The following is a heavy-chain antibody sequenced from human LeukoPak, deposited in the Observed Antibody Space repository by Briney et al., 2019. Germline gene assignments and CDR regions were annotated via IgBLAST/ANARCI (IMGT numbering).Heavy chain of an antibody. CDR3: AKDSANTYLPDS. CDR1: GFTFDYYT. J-gene: IGHJ4*02. D-gene: IGHD2-2*02. CDR2: ITWDGDTT. Sequence: GGSLRLSCAASGFTFDYYTMHWVRHAPGKGLEWVSLITWDGDTTNYADSVKGRFTISRDNSKDSLYLQMNSLRTEDTALYYCAKDSANTYLPDSWGQGTLVTVSS. V-gene: IGHV3-43*01.